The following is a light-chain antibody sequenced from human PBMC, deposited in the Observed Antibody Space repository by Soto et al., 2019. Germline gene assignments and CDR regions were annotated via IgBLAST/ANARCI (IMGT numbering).Light chain of an antibody. V-gene: IGKV1-39*01. CDR3: QQSHDTPPT. CDR2: AAS. J-gene: IGKJ1*01. CDR1: QSITTW. Sequence: DIQMTQSPSTLSASVGDRVVITCRASQSITTWLAWYQQKPAKAPKLLIYAASSLHSGVPSRFSGSGSGPHFTLTIRSLQPEDFAIYYCQQSHDTPPTYGQGTKVDIK.